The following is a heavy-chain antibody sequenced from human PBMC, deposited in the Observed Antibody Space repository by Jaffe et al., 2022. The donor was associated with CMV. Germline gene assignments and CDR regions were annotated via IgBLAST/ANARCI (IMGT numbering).Heavy chain of an antibody. J-gene: IGHJ4*02. V-gene: IGHV1-2*02. CDR2: INPNSGGT. D-gene: IGHD1-1*01. Sequence: QVQLVQSGAEVKKPGASVKVSCKASGYTFTGYYMHWVRQAPGQGLEWMGWINPNSGGTNYAQKFQGRVTMTRDTSISTAYMELSRLRSDDTAVYYCARARESWRHNQRNFDYWGQGTLVTVSS. CDR1: GYTFTGYY. CDR3: ARARESWRHNQRNFDY.